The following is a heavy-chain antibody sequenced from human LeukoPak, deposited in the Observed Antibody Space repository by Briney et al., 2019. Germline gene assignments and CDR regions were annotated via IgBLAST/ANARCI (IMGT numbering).Heavy chain of an antibody. Sequence: PSDTLSLTCAVYGGSISGYYWSWIRQPPGKGLEWIGEINHSGSTNYNPSLKSRVTISVDTSKNQFSLKLSSVTAADTAVYYCAREEAWSSSSLGGFDPWGQGTLVTVSS. CDR1: GGSISGYY. D-gene: IGHD6-6*01. CDR2: INHSGST. CDR3: AREEAWSSSSLGGFDP. V-gene: IGHV4-34*01. J-gene: IGHJ5*02.